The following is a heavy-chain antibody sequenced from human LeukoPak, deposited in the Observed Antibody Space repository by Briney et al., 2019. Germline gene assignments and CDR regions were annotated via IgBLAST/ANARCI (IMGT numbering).Heavy chain of an antibody. Sequence: SETLSLTCTVSGDSISSGYYWGWIRQPPGKGLEWIGSIYHSGSTYYNPSLKSRVTISVDTSKNQFSLKLSSVTAADTAVYYCARGDLNYGVFDYWGQGTLVTVSS. CDR2: IYHSGST. CDR3: ARGDLNYGVFDY. D-gene: IGHD3-10*01. J-gene: IGHJ4*02. CDR1: GDSISSGYY. V-gene: IGHV4-38-2*02.